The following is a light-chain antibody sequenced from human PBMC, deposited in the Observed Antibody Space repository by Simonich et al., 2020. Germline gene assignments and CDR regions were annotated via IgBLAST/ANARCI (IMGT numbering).Light chain of an antibody. CDR2: DAS. CDR3: QQYDNLPLT. V-gene: IGKV1-33*01. CDR1: QGISSA. Sequence: IQLTQSPSSLSASVGDRVTITCRASQGISSALAWYQQKPGKAPKLLIYDASNLETGVPSRFSGSGSGTDFTFTISSLQPEDIATYYCQQYDNLPLTFGGGTKVEIK. J-gene: IGKJ4*01.